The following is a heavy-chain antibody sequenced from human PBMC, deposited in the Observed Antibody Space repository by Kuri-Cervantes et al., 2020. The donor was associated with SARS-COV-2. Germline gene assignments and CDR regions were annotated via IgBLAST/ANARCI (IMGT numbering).Heavy chain of an antibody. D-gene: IGHD2-21*02. Sequence: VSVKVSFKASGYTLTGYDIKWVRQATGQGLEWMGWMNPKSGNTGYAQKLRGRVTITRNTSISTAYMELRSLRSEDSPIYYCARDLGDWTPDVFDIWGQGTMVTVSS. CDR3: ARDLGDWTPDVFDI. J-gene: IGHJ3*02. V-gene: IGHV1-8*03. CDR1: GYTLTGYD. CDR2: MNPKSGNT.